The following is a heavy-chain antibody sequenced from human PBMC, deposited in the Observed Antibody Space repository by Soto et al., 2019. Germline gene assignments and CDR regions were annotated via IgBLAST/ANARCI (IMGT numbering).Heavy chain of an antibody. CDR1: GFTFSSYG. J-gene: IGHJ4*02. CDR2: ISYDGSNK. D-gene: IGHD3-22*01. V-gene: IGHV3-30*18. Sequence: QVQLVESGGGVVQPGRSLRLSCAASGFTFSSYGMHWVRQAPGKGLEWVAVISYDGSNKYYADSVKGRFTISRDNSKNTLYLQMNSLRAEDTAVYYCAKDLLRYDSSALGYWGQGTLVTVSS. CDR3: AKDLLRYDSSALGY.